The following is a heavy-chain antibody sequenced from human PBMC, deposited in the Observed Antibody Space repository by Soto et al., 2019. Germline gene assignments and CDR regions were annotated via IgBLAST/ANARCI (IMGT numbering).Heavy chain of an antibody. V-gene: IGHV1-69*13. CDR1: GGTFSSYA. Sequence: SVKVSCKASGGTFSSYAISWVRQAPGQGLEWMGGIIPIFGTANYAQKFQGRVTIIADESTSTAYMELSSLRSEDTAVYYCARHSGSGSYDSSAIDYWGQGTLVTVSS. D-gene: IGHD3-22*01. CDR2: IIPIFGTA. J-gene: IGHJ4*02. CDR3: ARHSGSGSYDSSAIDY.